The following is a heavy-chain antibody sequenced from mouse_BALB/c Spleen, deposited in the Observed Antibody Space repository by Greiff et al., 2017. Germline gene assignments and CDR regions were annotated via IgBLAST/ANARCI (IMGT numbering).Heavy chain of an antibody. CDR3: TRSGYYGSSSAY. CDR1: GYTFSSYW. CDR2: ILPGSGGT. J-gene: IGHJ3*01. D-gene: IGHD1-1*01. V-gene: IGHV1-9*01. Sequence: VKVVESGAELMKPGASVKISCKATGYTFSSYWIEWVKQRPGHGLEWIGEILPGSGGTNFNEKFKSKATLTVDKSSSTAYMQLSSLTSEDSAVYYCTRSGYYGSSSAYWGQGTLVTVSA.